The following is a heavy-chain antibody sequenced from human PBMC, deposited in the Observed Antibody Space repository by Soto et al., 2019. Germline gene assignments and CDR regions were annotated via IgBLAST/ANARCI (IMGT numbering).Heavy chain of an antibody. Sequence: SETLSLPCTVSGGSISSYYWSWIRQPPGKGLEWIGYIYYSGSTNYNPSLKSRVTISVDTSKNQFSLKLSSVTAADTAVYYCARSGYYDSSGYYYWGQGTLVTVSS. CDR1: GGSISSYY. CDR2: IYYSGST. J-gene: IGHJ4*02. D-gene: IGHD3-22*01. V-gene: IGHV4-59*01. CDR3: ARSGYYDSSGYYY.